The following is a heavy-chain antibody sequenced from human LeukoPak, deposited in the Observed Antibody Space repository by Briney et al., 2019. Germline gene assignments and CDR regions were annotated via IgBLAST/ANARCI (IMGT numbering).Heavy chain of an antibody. CDR3: ARVRRVFKRNLGRSTEYYSYYYMDV. D-gene: IGHD1-14*01. J-gene: IGHJ6*03. V-gene: IGHV4-59*01. CDR2: IFYNEGT. Sequence: SETLSLTCTVSSGSFRTYYWSWIRQPPGKGLEWIGYIFYNEGTSYNPSLKSRVTISVDTSKNQFSLKLSSVTAADTAVYYCARVRRVFKRNLGRSTEYYSYYYMDVWGKGTTVTVSS. CDR1: SGSFRTYY.